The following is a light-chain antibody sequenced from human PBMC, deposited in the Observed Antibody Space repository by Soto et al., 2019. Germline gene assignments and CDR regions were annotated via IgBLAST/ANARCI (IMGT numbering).Light chain of an antibody. Sequence: EIVLTQSPGTLSLSPGERATLSCRASQSVNNNYLAWYQQKPGQAPRLLIYGASSRATGIPDRFSGSGSGTDVTLTISRLEPEDFAVYYCRQYGSSQYTFGQGTKLEIK. CDR3: RQYGSSQYT. J-gene: IGKJ2*01. V-gene: IGKV3-20*01. CDR1: QSVNNNY. CDR2: GAS.